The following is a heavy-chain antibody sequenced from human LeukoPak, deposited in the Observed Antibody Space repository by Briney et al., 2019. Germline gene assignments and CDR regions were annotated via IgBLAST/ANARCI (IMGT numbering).Heavy chain of an antibody. D-gene: IGHD5-18*01. CDR3: ARVSTNTAMVPFDY. Sequence: GRSLRLSCAASGFTFSIYAMHWVRQAPGKGLEWVAVISYDGSNKYYADSVKGRFTISRDNSKNTLYLQMNSLRAEDTAVYYCARVSTNTAMVPFDYWGQGTLVTVSS. V-gene: IGHV3-30*04. CDR2: ISYDGSNK. J-gene: IGHJ4*02. CDR1: GFTFSIYA.